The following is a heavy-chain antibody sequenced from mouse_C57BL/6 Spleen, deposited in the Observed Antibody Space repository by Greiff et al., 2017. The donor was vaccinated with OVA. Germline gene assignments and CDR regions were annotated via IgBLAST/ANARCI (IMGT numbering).Heavy chain of an antibody. CDR1: GYTFTSYW. CDR2: IDPSDSYT. D-gene: IGHD3-3*01. J-gene: IGHJ4*01. Sequence: QVQLQQPGAELVRPGTSVKLSCKASGYTFTSYWMHWVKQRPGQGLEWIGVIDPSDSYTNYTQKFKGKATLTVDTSSSTAYMQLSSLTSEDSAVYYCARGGGTDYAMDYWGQGTSVTVSS. CDR3: ARGGGTDYAMDY. V-gene: IGHV1-59*01.